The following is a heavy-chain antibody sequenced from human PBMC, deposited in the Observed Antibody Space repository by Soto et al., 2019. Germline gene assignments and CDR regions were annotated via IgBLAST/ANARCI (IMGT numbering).Heavy chain of an antibody. CDR2: IRNTPYGGTT. V-gene: IGHV3-49*04. J-gene: IGHJ5*02. CDR1: GFSFSEHA. Sequence: GGSLRLSCNCSGFSFSEHAMTWVRQAPGKGLEWVGFIRNTPYGGTTDYAASVRGRFTISRDDSASIAYLQMNSLKTEDSGLYYCSRGSFGYYGPWGPGTRGTVSA. D-gene: IGHD2-2*03. CDR3: SRGSFGYYGP.